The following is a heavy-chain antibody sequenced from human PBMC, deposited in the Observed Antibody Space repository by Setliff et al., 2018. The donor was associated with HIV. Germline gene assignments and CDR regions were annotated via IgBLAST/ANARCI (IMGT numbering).Heavy chain of an antibody. CDR2: IYYSGST. CDR3: ARHPSKGLLGWFDP. J-gene: IGHJ5*02. CDR1: GGSISSSSYY. D-gene: IGHD2-15*01. Sequence: NPSETLSLTCTVSGGSISSSSYYWGWIRQPPGKGLEWIGSIYYSGSTYYNPSLKSRVTISVDTSKNQFSLKLSSVTAADTAVYYCARHPSKGLLGWFDPWGQGTLVTVSS. V-gene: IGHV4-39*01.